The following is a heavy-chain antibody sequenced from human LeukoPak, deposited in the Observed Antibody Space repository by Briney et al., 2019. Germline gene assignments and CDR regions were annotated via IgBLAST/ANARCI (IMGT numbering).Heavy chain of an antibody. Sequence: SVKVSCKASGFTFTNSAMQWVRQARGQRLEWIGWIVVASGNTKYAQKFQERVTITRDMSTSTAYMELSSLSPEDTAVYYCAAAPIEMQQRGFDYRGQGTLVTVSS. D-gene: IGHD5-24*01. J-gene: IGHJ4*02. CDR1: GFTFTNSA. CDR2: IVVASGNT. CDR3: AAAPIEMQQRGFDY. V-gene: IGHV1-58*02.